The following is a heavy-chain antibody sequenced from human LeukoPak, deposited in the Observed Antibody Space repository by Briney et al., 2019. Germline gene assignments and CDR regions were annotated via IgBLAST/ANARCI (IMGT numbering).Heavy chain of an antibody. CDR3: TRVGSPSVYSYGLYYFDY. V-gene: IGHV3-49*04. Sequence: GSLRLSCTASGFPFGDYAMSWVRPAPGKGLEWVGFIRSKAYGGTTEYAASVKGRFTISRDDSKSIAYLQMNSLKTEDTAVYYCTRVGSPSVYSYGLYYFDYWGQGTLVTVSS. CDR2: IRSKAYGGTT. CDR1: GFPFGDYA. J-gene: IGHJ4*02. D-gene: IGHD5-18*01.